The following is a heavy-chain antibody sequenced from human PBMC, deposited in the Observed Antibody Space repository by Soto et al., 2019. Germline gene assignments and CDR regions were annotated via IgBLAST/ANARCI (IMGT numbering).Heavy chain of an antibody. Sequence: EVQLLESGGGLIQPGGSLRLSCAASGFSFSSYAMSWVRQAPGKGLEWLSVISGSGRSTYYTDFVKGRFTISRDNSKNTLYLEINSLRAEDTAVYYCAKDRRLLLDTAMVAFYYGMDVWGQGTTVTVSS. D-gene: IGHD5-18*01. CDR3: AKDRRLLLDTAMVAFYYGMDV. CDR2: ISGSGRST. J-gene: IGHJ6*02. V-gene: IGHV3-23*01. CDR1: GFSFSSYA.